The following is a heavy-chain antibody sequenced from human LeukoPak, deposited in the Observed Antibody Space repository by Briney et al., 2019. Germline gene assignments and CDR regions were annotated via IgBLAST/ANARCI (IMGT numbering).Heavy chain of an antibody. J-gene: IGHJ4*02. CDR2: ITGSGGST. Sequence: GGSLRLSCAASGFTFSGYWMSWVRQAPGKGLEWVSAITGSGGSTYYADSVKGRFTISRDNSKNTLYLQMNSLRAEGTAVYYCAKPPADPYYFDYWGQGTLVTVSS. CDR1: GFTFSGYW. CDR3: AKPPADPYYFDY. D-gene: IGHD1-14*01. V-gene: IGHV3-23*01.